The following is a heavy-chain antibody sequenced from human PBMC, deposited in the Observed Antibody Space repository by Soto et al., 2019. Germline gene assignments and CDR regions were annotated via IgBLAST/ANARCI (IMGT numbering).Heavy chain of an antibody. D-gene: IGHD3-10*01. CDR3: AKETTPVRETIPSLYGFEP. Sequence: EVQLLESGGGLVQPGGSLRLSCAASGFTFSSYAMSWVRQAPGKGLEWVSTISGSGGRAYYADSVKGRVTISRDNSKNPLYLQRNSLRSEDTDVYYCAKETTPVRETIPSLYGFEPWGQGTLVTVYS. J-gene: IGHJ5*02. CDR2: ISGSGGRA. V-gene: IGHV3-23*01. CDR1: GFTFSSYA.